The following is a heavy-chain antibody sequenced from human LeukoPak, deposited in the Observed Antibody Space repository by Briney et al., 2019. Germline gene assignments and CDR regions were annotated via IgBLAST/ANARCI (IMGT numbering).Heavy chain of an antibody. CDR2: LCIGGSNK. Sequence: GGSLRLSCAASGFTFSRYAVLWVPQAPGKGPEWGGVLCIGGSNKYYADSVKGRFTFSRDNSNNTLYLQMTSLRAEDTAVYYCARGYGDYYFDYWGQGTLVTVSS. D-gene: IGHD4-17*01. CDR1: GFTFSRYA. J-gene: IGHJ4*02. V-gene: IGHV3-30-3*01. CDR3: ARGYGDYYFDY.